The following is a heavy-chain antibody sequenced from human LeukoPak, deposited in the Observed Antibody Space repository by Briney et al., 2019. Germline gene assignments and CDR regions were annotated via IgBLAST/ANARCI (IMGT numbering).Heavy chain of an antibody. CDR3: ARGLATHNFWSGYPAKSVGAFDI. V-gene: IGHV4-34*01. J-gene: IGHJ3*02. CDR1: GDSISTYY. Sequence: PSETLSLTCTVSGDSISTYYWSWIRQPPGKGLEWIGEINHSGSTNYNPSLKSRVTISVDTSKNQFSLKLSSVTAADTAVYYCARGLATHNFWSGYPAKSVGAFDIWGQGTMVTVSS. CDR2: INHSGST. D-gene: IGHD3-3*01.